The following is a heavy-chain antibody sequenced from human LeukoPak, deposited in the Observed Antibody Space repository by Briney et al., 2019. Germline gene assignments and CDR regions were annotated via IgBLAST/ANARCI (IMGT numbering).Heavy chain of an antibody. V-gene: IGHV3-7*01. D-gene: IGHD6-19*01. CDR1: GFTVSSNY. CDR3: ARETPDSSGWD. CDR2: IKQDGSQK. Sequence: GGSLRLSCAASGFTVSSNYMSWVRQAPGKGLEWVANIKQDGSQKNYVDSVRGRFTISRDNAKNSLYLQMNSLRAEDTAVYYCARETPDSSGWDWGQGTLVTVSS. J-gene: IGHJ4*02.